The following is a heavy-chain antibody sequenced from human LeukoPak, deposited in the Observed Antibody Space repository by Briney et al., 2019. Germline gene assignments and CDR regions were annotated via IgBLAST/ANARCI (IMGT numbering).Heavy chain of an antibody. J-gene: IGHJ4*02. CDR2: IYTSGST. CDR1: GGSISSGSYY. Sequence: PSETLSLTCTVSGGSISSGSYYWSWLRQPAGKGLEGIGRIYTSGSTNYNPSLKSRVTISVDTSKNQFSLKLSSVTAADTAVYYCARDGYYDSSGYHQGFDYWGQGTLVTVSS. CDR3: ARDGYYDSSGYHQGFDY. V-gene: IGHV4-61*02. D-gene: IGHD3-22*01.